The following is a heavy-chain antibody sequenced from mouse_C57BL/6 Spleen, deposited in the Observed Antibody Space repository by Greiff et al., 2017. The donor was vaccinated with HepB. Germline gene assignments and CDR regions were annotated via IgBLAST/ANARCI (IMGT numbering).Heavy chain of an antibody. J-gene: IGHJ3*01. D-gene: IGHD2-1*01. CDR1: GFTFNTYA. Sequence: VQLKESGGGLVQPKGSLKLSCAASGFTFNTYAMHWVRQAPGKGLEWVARIRRKSSNYATYYADSVKDRFTISRDDSQSMLYLQMNNLKTEDTAMYYCVRDDGNYVFAYWGQGTLVTVSA. CDR3: VRDDGNYVFAY. CDR2: IRRKSSNYAT. V-gene: IGHV10-3*01.